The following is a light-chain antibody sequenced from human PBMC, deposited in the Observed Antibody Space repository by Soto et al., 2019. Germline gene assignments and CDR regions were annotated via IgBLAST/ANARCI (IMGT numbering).Light chain of an antibody. V-gene: IGKV1-5*01. CDR2: DAS. J-gene: IGKJ1*01. Sequence: DIQMTQSPSTLSASVGDRVTITCRASQSVSGWLAWYQQKPGKAPKLLIYDASSLESGVPLRFSGSGSGTEFLLISSRLQADDSATYYCQQYGDLWTFAQGTKVEIK. CDR1: QSVSGW. CDR3: QQYGDLWT.